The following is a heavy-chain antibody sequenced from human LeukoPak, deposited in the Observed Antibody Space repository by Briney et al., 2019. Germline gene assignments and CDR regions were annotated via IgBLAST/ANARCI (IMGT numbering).Heavy chain of an antibody. CDR3: ARGPYYGSGSYFGEFDY. CDR2: MNPNSGNT. V-gene: IGHV1-8*03. D-gene: IGHD3-10*01. CDR1: GYTFTSYD. Sequence: ASVKVSCKASGYTFTSYDINWVRQATGQGLEWMGWMNPNSGNTGYARKFQGRVTITRNTSISTAYMELSSLRSEDTAVYYCARGPYYGSGSYFGEFDYWGQGTLVTVSS. J-gene: IGHJ4*02.